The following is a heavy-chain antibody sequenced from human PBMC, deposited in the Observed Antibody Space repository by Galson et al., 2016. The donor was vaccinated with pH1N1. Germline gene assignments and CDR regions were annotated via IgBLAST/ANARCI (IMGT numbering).Heavy chain of an antibody. CDR2: IKQDGSEK. J-gene: IGHJ6*02. CDR3: VRDHDHGHSDPSHYYNGIDG. V-gene: IGHV3-7*01. Sequence: SLRLSCAASGFTFRDYLMSWARQAPGKGLEWVANIKQDGSEKYYVDSVKGRFTISRDNAKSSLYLQMISLRAEDTAVYYCVRDHDHGHSDPSHYYNGIDGWGQGTTVTVSS. CDR1: GFTFRDYL. D-gene: IGHD4-17*01.